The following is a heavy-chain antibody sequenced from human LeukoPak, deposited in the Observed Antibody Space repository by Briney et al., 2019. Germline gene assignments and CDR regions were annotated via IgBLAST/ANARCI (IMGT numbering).Heavy chain of an antibody. CDR2: IYYSGST. J-gene: IGHJ4*02. D-gene: IGHD6-6*01. CDR3: ARERGYTSSSGPGDFDY. CDR1: GGSISNPNYY. V-gene: IGHV4-39*07. Sequence: SETLSLTCSVSGGSISNPNYYWGWIRQPPGKGLEWIGSIYYSGSTHYNPSLKSRVTISTDTSKSQFSLILNSVAAADTAMYYCARERGYTSSSGPGDFDYWGQGTLVTVSS.